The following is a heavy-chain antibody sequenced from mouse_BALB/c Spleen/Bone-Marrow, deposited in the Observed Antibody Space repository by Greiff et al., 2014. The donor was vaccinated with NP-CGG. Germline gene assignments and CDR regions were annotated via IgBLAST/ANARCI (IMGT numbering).Heavy chain of an antibody. D-gene: IGHD2-3*01. CDR3: TRWAAYDGYYTMTMDY. J-gene: IGHJ4*01. CDR1: GYTFTNFW. CDR2: IYPGSDST. Sequence: LQQSGSELVGPGASVKLSCKASGYTFTNFWLHWVKQRPGQGLEWIGDIYPGSDSTNYDDKFKTKATLSVDTSSSTAYMQLSSLTSEDSAVYYCTRWAAYDGYYTMTMDYWGQGTSVTVSS. V-gene: IGHV1S22*01.